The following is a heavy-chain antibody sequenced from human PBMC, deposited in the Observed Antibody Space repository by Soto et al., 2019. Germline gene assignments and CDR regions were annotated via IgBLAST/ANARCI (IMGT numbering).Heavy chain of an antibody. CDR1: GFTFSSYA. D-gene: IGHD1-26*01. Sequence: PGGSLRLSCAASGFTFSSYAMSWVRQAPGKGLEWVSAISGSGGSTYYADSVKGRFTISRDNSKNTLYLQMNSLRAEDTAVYYCAKDHQWELLHNRYYFDYWGQGTLVTVSS. CDR3: AKDHQWELLHNRYYFDY. J-gene: IGHJ4*02. V-gene: IGHV3-23*01. CDR2: ISGSGGST.